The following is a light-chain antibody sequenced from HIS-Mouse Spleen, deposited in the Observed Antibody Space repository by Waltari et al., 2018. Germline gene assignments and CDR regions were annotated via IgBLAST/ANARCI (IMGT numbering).Light chain of an antibody. CDR1: SSDVGGYNY. Sequence: QSALTQPASVSGSPGQSITISCTGTSSDVGGYNYVSWYQQHPGKAPKLMIYDVSNRPAGVSNPFSGSKSVNTASLTISGLQAEDEADYYCSSYTSSSTLVFGGGTKLTVL. J-gene: IGLJ2*01. CDR2: DVS. CDR3: SSYTSSSTLV. V-gene: IGLV2-14*03.